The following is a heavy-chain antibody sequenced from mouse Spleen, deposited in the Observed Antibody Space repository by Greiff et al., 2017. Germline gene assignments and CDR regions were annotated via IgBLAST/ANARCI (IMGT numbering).Heavy chain of an antibody. J-gene: IGHJ2*01. CDR3: ARRGYGNYEDY. D-gene: IGHD2-10*02. CDR1: GFTFSSYA. CDR2: ISSGGGNT. V-gene: IGHV5-9*04. Sequence: EVKLMESGGGLVKLGGSLKLSCAASGFTFSSYAMSWVRQTPEKRLEWVATISSGGGNTYYPDSVKGRFTISRDNAKNTLYLQMSSLKSEDTAMYYCARRGYGNYEDYWGQGTTLTVSS.